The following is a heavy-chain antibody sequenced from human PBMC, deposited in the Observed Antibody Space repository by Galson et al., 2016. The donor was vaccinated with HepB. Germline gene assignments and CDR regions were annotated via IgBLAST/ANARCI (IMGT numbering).Heavy chain of an antibody. CDR3: AKDHGNRWLNNWFDP. CDR1: GFTFRNYG. D-gene: IGHD6-19*01. J-gene: IGHJ5*02. Sequence: SMRLSCAASGFTFRNYGMHWIRQAPGKGLEWVAVMSHDGSHIFYVDSVKGRFSISRDNSKNTLYLQINSLRDEDTAVYYCAKDHGNRWLNNWFDPWGQGTLVTASS. V-gene: IGHV3-30*18. CDR2: MSHDGSHI.